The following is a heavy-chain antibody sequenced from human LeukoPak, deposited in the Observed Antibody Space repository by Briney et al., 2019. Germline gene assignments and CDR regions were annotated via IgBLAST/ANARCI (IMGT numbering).Heavy chain of an antibody. CDR1: GGSISSYY. Sequence: SDTLSLTCTVSGGSISSYYWSWIRQPAGKGLEWMGRAHTSGSTNYNPSLKSRVTMSVDSSRNQFSLRVSSVTAADTAVYYCGRGGQYSNGIFDKWGQGTLVTVSS. V-gene: IGHV4-4*07. D-gene: IGHD4-11*01. J-gene: IGHJ4*02. CDR3: GRGGQYSNGIFDK. CDR2: AHTSGST.